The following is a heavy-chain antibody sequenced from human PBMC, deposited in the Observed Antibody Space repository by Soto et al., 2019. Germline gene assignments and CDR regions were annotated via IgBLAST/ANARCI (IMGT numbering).Heavy chain of an antibody. CDR3: AREPYCNSATCFIPFDS. CDR1: GASISSGDSY. Sequence: SETLSLTCAVSGASISSGDSYWSWIRQRPGKGLEWIGYIFHTGSTYYNPSLKSRVTISLDSSKNQFSLKLTSATAADTAVYFCAREPYCNSATCFIPFDSWGQGSMVTV. J-gene: IGHJ4*02. CDR2: IFHTGST. V-gene: IGHV4-31*11. D-gene: IGHD2-2*01.